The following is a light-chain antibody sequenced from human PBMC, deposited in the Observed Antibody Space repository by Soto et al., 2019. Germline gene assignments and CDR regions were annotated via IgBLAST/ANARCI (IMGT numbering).Light chain of an antibody. CDR2: DVS. Sequence: QSVLTQPASVSGSPGQSITISCTGTSSDVGGYNYVSWYQQHPGKAPKLMIYDVSNRPSGVSNRFSGSRSGNTASLTISGLQAEDEADYYCSSYTSSSTRYLFGTGTKVTDL. J-gene: IGLJ1*01. V-gene: IGLV2-14*01. CDR3: SSYTSSSTRYL. CDR1: SSDVGGYNY.